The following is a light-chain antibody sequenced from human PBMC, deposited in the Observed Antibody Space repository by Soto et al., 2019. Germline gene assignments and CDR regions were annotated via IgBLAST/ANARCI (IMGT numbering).Light chain of an antibody. J-gene: IGKJ5*01. CDR2: GAS. CDR1: QSVSSSY. CDR3: QQYDSSPPTT. V-gene: IGKV3-20*01. Sequence: EIVLTQSPGTLSLSPGERATLSCRASQSVSSSYLAWYQQKPGQAPRLLIYGASSRATGIPDRFSRSGSGTDFPLTISRLEPEDFAVYYCQQYDSSPPTTFGQGTRLEIK.